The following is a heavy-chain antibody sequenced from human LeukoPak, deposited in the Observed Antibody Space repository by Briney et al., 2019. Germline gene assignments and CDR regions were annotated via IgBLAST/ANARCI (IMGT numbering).Heavy chain of an antibody. J-gene: IGHJ4*02. CDR2: ISGSGGST. D-gene: IGHD3-10*01. Sequence: GGSLRLSCAASGFTFSSYAMSWVRQAPGKGLEWVSAISGSGGSTYYADSVKGRFTISRDNSKNTLYLQMNSLRAEDTAVYYCAKAMVRGNQIHNFDYWGQGTLVTVSS. CDR3: AKAMVRGNQIHNFDY. CDR1: GFTFSSYA. V-gene: IGHV3-23*01.